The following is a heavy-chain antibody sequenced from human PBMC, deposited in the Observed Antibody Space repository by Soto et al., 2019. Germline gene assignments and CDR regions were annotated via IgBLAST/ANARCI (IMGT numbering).Heavy chain of an antibody. Sequence: QVQLVESGGGVVQPGRSLRLSCAASGFTFSSYAMHWVRQAPGKGLEWVAVISYDGSNKYYADSVKGRFTISRDNSKNTLYLQMNSLRAEDTAVYYCARDRGRGIVVVTAISWGQGTLVTVS. J-gene: IGHJ4*02. D-gene: IGHD2-21*02. CDR3: ARDRGRGIVVVTAIS. CDR2: ISYDGSNK. CDR1: GFTFSSYA. V-gene: IGHV3-30-3*01.